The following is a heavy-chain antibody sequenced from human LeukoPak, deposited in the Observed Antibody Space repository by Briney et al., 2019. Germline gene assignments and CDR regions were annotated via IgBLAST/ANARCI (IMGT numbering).Heavy chain of an antibody. V-gene: IGHV1-46*01. CDR2: INPSGGST. CDR3: ARGDRVSSSSENYYYYMDV. Sequence: ASVKVSCKASGYTFTGYYMHWVRQAPGQGLEWMGIINPSGGSTSYAQKFQGRVTKTRDMSTSTVYMELSSLRSEDTAVYYCARGDRVSSSSENYYYYMDVWGKGTTVTVSS. D-gene: IGHD6-6*01. J-gene: IGHJ6*03. CDR1: GYTFTGYY.